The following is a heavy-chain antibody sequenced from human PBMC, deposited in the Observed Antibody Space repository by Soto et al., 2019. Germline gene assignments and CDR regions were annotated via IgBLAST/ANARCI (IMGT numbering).Heavy chain of an antibody. D-gene: IGHD3-10*01. J-gene: IGHJ4*02. Sequence: QVQLVQSVAEVKKPGSSVKVSCKASGGTFSSHVFNWVRQAPGQGLEWMGGIMPIIGTANYAQKFQGRVTITADESTSTAYMELSSLRSEDTAVYYCARDLEFRDGNISHLDYWGQGTLVTVSS. CDR3: ARDLEFRDGNISHLDY. CDR1: GGTFSSHV. V-gene: IGHV1-69*01. CDR2: IMPIIGTA.